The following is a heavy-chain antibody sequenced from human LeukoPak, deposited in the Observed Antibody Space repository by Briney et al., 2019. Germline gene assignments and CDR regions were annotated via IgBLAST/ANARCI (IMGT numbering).Heavy chain of an antibody. V-gene: IGHV5-51*01. D-gene: IGHD3-22*01. CDR3: ARRWYCYDSSGYSHFDY. CDR1: GYSFTSYW. J-gene: IGHJ4*02. CDR2: IYPGDSDT. Sequence: GESLKISCKGSGYSFTSYWIGWVRQMPGKGLEWMGIIYPGDSDTRYSPSFQGQVTISADKSISAAYLQWSSLKASDTAMYYCARRWYCYDSSGYSHFDYWGQGTLVTVSS.